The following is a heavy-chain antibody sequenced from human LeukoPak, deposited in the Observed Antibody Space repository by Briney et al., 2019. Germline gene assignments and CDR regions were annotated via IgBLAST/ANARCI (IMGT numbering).Heavy chain of an antibody. CDR2: ISSSGSTI. Sequence: GGSQRLSCAASGFTFSDYYMSWIRQAPGKGLEWVSYISSSGSTIYYADSVKGRFTISRDNSKNTLYLPMNSLRAEDTAVYYCARDLEYAFDIWGQGTMVTVSS. CDR3: ARDLEYAFDI. CDR1: GFTFSDYY. V-gene: IGHV3-11*01. J-gene: IGHJ3*02.